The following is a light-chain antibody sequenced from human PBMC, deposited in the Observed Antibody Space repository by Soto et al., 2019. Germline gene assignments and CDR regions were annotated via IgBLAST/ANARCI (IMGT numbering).Light chain of an antibody. CDR1: SSDVGGYNY. J-gene: IGLJ2*01. CDR3: SSYTSSITLLV. V-gene: IGLV2-14*01. Sequence: QSALTQPASVSWSPGQSITISCTGTSSDVGGYNYVSWYQQHPGKAPKLMIYEVSNRPSGVSNRFSGSKSGNTASLTISGLQAEDEAYYYCSSYTSSITLLVFGGGTKLTVL. CDR2: EVS.